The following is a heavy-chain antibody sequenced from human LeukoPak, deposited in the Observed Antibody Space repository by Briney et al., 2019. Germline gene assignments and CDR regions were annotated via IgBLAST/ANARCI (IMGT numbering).Heavy chain of an antibody. V-gene: IGHV4-34*01. D-gene: IGHD5-24*01. CDR2: INHSGST. CDR1: GGSFSGYY. CDR3: ARGSPLQRWLQFRDPVFFDY. J-gene: IGHJ4*02. Sequence: PSETLSLTCAVYGGSFSGYYWSWIRQPPGKGLEWIGEINHSGSTNYNPSLKSRVTISVDTSKNQFSLKLSSVTAADTAVYYCARGSPLQRWLQFRDPVFFDYWGQGTPVTVSS.